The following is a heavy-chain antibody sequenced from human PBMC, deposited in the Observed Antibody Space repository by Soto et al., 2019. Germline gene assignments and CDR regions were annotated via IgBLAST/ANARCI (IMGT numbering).Heavy chain of an antibody. J-gene: IGHJ5*02. V-gene: IGHV3-74*01. CDR2: INTDGSRA. D-gene: IGHD3-16*01. CDR1: GFTFSNYW. CDR3: ARVKLGSYDWVDP. Sequence: EVQLVESGGDLVPPGGSLRLSCAASGFTFSNYWMHWVRQAPGKGLMWVSRINTDGSRATYADSVQGRFGISRDNAKNTVYLQMNSLRAEDTAVYYCARVKLGSYDWVDPWGQGTLVTVSS.